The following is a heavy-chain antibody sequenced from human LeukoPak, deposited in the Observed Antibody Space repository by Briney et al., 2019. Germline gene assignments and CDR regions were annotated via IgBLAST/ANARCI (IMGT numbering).Heavy chain of an antibody. J-gene: IGHJ4*02. CDR1: GGFISSYS. Sequence: SETLSLTCTVSGGFISSYSWSWIRQPAGKGLEWIGRIYTSGGSDYNPSLKSRVTMSLDTSKNQFYLKMTSVTAADTAVYYCARGPSGYYYGWGQGTLVTVSS. D-gene: IGHD3-22*01. V-gene: IGHV4-4*07. CDR2: IYTSGGS. CDR3: ARGPSGYYYG.